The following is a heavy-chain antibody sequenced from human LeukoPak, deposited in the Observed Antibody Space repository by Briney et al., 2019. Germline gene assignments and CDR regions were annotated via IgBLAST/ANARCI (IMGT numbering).Heavy chain of an antibody. CDR3: ARGGSYSFDH. J-gene: IGHJ4*02. D-gene: IGHD1-26*01. CDR1: GDSVSSSSAA. Sequence: SQTLSLTCAISGDSVSSSSAAWNWIRQSPSRGLEWLGSTYYRSKWYNDYALSVIGRISVNPDTPENQFSLQLNSVTPEDTAVYYCARGGSYSFDHWGQGTLVTVSS. CDR2: TYYRSKWYN. V-gene: IGHV6-1*01.